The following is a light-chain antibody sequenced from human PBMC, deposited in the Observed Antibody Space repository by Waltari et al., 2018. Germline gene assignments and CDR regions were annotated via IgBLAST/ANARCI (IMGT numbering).Light chain of an antibody. V-gene: IGKV4-1*01. J-gene: IGKJ4*01. CDR1: QSLFYPSQNKNH. CDR2: WAS. CDR3: QQGSGGPS. Sequence: DIVMTQSPDSLAVSLGERATINCKSSQSLFYPSQNKNHLVWYQQKPRQPPKLLIYWASTRETGVPERFSGSGSGTDFTLTITSVQAEDVAVYFCQQGSGGPSFGGGTKVEI.